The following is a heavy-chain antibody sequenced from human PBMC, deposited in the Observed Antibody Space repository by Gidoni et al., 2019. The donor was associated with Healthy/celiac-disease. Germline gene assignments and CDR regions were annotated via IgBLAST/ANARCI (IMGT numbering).Heavy chain of an antibody. V-gene: IGHV3-30*01. CDR2: ISYDGSNK. Sequence: QVQLVESGGGVVQPGRSLRLSFAASGFTFSSYAMHWVRQAPGKGLEWVAVISYDGSNKYYADSVKGRFTISRDNSKNTLYLQMNSLRAEDTAVYYCARSGSYFVFDYWGQGTLVTVSS. CDR1: GFTFSSYA. D-gene: IGHD1-26*01. CDR3: ARSGSYFVFDY. J-gene: IGHJ4*02.